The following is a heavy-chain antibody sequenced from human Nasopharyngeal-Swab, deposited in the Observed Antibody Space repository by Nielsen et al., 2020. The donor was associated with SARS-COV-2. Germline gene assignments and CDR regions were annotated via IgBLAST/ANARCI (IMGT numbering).Heavy chain of an antibody. CDR1: GASISSDY. J-gene: IGHJ4*02. CDR3: TRGSLRTAPDC. V-gene: IGHV4-59*12. D-gene: IGHD4-17*01. CDR2: VSYSGRT. Sequence: ESLKISCAVSGASISSDYWGWLRQPPGKGLEWIGCVSYSGRTDYNPSLKSRVTISIDTSKKHFSLVLSSLTAADTALYYCTRGSLRTAPDCWGQGTLVTVSS.